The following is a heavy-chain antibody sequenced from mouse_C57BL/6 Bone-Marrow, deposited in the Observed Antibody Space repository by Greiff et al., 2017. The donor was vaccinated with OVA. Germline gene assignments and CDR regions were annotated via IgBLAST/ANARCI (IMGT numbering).Heavy chain of an antibody. CDR2: INPYNGGT. Sequence: EVQLQQSGPVLVKPGASVKMSYKASGYTFTDYYMNWVKQSHGKSLEWIGVINPYNGGTSYNQKFKGKATLTVNKSSSTAYMELNSLTSEDSAVYYGEKYLYDYDGGGYYYAMDYWGQGTSVTVSS. CDR1: GYTFTDYY. J-gene: IGHJ4*01. CDR3: EKYLYDYDGGGYYYAMDY. V-gene: IGHV1-19*01. D-gene: IGHD2-4*01.